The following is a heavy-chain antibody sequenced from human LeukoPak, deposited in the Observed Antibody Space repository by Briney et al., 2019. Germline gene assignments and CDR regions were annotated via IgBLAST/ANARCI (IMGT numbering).Heavy chain of an antibody. V-gene: IGHV1-18*01. CDR3: ARDLVWFGELLPFDP. CDR2: ISAYNGNT. CDR1: GYTFTSYG. J-gene: IGHJ5*02. D-gene: IGHD3-10*01. Sequence: ASVKVSCKASGYTFTSYGISWVRQAPGQGLEWMGWISAYNGNTSYAQKLQGRVTMTTDTSTSTAYMELRSLRSDDTAVYYCARDLVWFGELLPFDPWVQGTLVTVSS.